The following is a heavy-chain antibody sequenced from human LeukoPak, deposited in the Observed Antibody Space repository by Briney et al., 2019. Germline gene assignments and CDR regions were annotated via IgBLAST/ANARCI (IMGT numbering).Heavy chain of an antibody. Sequence: SETLSLTCTVSGGSISSSSYYWGWIRQPPGKGLEWIGSIYYSGSTYYNPSLKSRVTISVDTSKNQFSLKLSSVTAADTAVYYCARDLGLNYYGSGSSVDYWGQGTLVTVSS. D-gene: IGHD3-10*01. CDR1: GGSISSSSYY. J-gene: IGHJ4*02. CDR3: ARDLGLNYYGSGSSVDY. V-gene: IGHV4-39*07. CDR2: IYYSGST.